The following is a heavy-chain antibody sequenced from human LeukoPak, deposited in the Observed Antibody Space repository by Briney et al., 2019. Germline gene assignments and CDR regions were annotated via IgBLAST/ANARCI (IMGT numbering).Heavy chain of an antibody. J-gene: IGHJ6*02. CDR3: ALARSEYHYGMDV. CDR1: GDSVSSNSVA. CDR2: AYSRSKGNK. V-gene: IGHV6-1*01. Sequence: SQTLSLTCAISGDSVSSNSVAWNWIRQSPSRGLEWLGRAYSRSKGNKDYAISVKSRININTDTSRNQFSLQLNSVTPEDTAVYYCALARSEYHYGMDVWGQGATVTVSS.